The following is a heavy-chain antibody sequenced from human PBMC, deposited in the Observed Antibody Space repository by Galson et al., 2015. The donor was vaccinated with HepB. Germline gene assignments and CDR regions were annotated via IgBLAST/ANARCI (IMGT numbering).Heavy chain of an antibody. CDR2: IYYSGST. Sequence: TLSLTCTVSGGSISSGGYYWSWIRQHPGQGLEWIGYIYYSGSTYYNPSLKSRVTISVDTSKNQFSLKLSSVTAADTAVYYCARAITMVRSYFDYWGQGTLVTVSS. D-gene: IGHD3-10*01. CDR3: ARAITMVRSYFDY. J-gene: IGHJ4*02. CDR1: GGSISSGGYY. V-gene: IGHV4-31*03.